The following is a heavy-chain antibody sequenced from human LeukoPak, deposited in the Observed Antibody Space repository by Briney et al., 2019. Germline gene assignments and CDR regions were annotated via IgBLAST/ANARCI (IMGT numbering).Heavy chain of an antibody. CDR3: ARATVATTLEFDY. J-gene: IGHJ4*02. D-gene: IGHD5-24*01. CDR2: INPNSGGT. Sequence: ASVTVSCTASGYTFTGYYMHWVRQAPGQGLEWMGWINPNSGGTNYAQKFQGWVTMTRDTSISTAYMELSRLRSDDTAVYYCARATVATTLEFDYWGQGTLVTVSS. V-gene: IGHV1-2*04. CDR1: GYTFTGYY.